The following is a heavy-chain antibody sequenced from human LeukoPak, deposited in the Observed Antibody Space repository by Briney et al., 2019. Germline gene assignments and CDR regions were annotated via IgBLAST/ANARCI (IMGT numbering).Heavy chain of an antibody. J-gene: IGHJ6*02. Sequence: PGGSLRLSCAASGFTFSSYWMSWVRQAPGKGLEWVANIKQDGSEKYYVDSVKGRFTISRDNAKNSLYLQMNSLRAEDTAVYYCARDRSSGSYLRNYYYYGMDVWGQGTTVTVSS. CDR2: IKQDGSEK. CDR3: ARDRSSGSYLRNYYYYGMDV. CDR1: GFTFSSYW. V-gene: IGHV3-7*01. D-gene: IGHD1-26*01.